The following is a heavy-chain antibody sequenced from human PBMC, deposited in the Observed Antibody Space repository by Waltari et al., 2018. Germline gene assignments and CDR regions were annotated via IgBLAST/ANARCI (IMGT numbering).Heavy chain of an antibody. D-gene: IGHD6-6*01. CDR3: ARQSSSLDSFDY. J-gene: IGHJ4*02. CDR1: GGSISSSSYY. V-gene: IGHV4-39*01. CDR2: IYYSGST. Sequence: LQLQESGPGLVKPSETLSLTCTFSGGSISSSSYYWGWLRQPPGKGLEWIGSIYYSGSTYYNPSLKSRVTISVDTSKNQFSLKLSSVTAADTAVYYCARQSSSLDSFDYWGQGTLVTVSS.